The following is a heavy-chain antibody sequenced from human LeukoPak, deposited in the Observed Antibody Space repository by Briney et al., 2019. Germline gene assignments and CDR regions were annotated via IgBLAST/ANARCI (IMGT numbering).Heavy chain of an antibody. CDR1: GDTFSDHS. Sequence: ASVKVSCKAFGDTFSDHSIHWVRQAPGQGLEWMGWINPYSGGTNYAPKFQCRVSMGRDTSTSTAYMELSRLTFDDTAVYYWAKDSRRKYNVYVEIDPWGQGTLVTVSS. CDR3: AKDSRRKYNVYVEIDP. J-gene: IGHJ5*02. V-gene: IGHV1-2*02. CDR2: INPYSGGT. D-gene: IGHD5/OR15-5a*01.